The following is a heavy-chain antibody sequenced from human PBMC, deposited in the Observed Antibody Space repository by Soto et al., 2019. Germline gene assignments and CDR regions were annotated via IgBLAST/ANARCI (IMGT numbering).Heavy chain of an antibody. V-gene: IGHV5-10-1*01. J-gene: IGHJ5*02. Sequence: PGESLKISCKGSGYSFTSYWISWVRQMPGKGLEWMGRIDPSDSYTNYSPSFQGHVTISRDNAKNSLFLQMNSLRAEDTAVYYCARILGWVVARIGSGQPTRFDPWGQGTLVTVSS. CDR3: ARILGWVVARIGSGQPTRFDP. CDR1: GYSFTSYW. D-gene: IGHD2-15*01. CDR2: IDPSDSYT.